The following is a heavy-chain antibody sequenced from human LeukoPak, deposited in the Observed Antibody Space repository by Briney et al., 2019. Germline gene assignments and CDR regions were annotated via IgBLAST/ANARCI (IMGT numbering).Heavy chain of an antibody. D-gene: IGHD6-6*01. CDR2: IYHSGIT. CDR3: ARSPSSSSSL. Sequence: SETLSLTCAVYGGSFSGYYWSWIRQSPGKGLEWIGYIYHSGITNYNPSLKSRVTISVDTSKNQFSLKLSSVTAADTAVYYCARSPSSSSSLWGQGTLVTVSS. CDR1: GGSFSGYY. V-gene: IGHV4-59*01. J-gene: IGHJ4*02.